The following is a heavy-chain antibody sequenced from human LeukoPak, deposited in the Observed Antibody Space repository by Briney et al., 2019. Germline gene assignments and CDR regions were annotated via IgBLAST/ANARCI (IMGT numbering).Heavy chain of an antibody. V-gene: IGHV4-34*01. CDR1: GGSFSGYY. CDR3: ARRRGNWGYNEFDY. J-gene: IGHJ4*02. CDR2: INHSGST. D-gene: IGHD7-27*01. Sequence: SETLSLTCAVYGGSFSGYYWSWVRQPPGKGLEWIGEINHSGSTNYNPSLKSRVTISVDTSKNQFPLKLSSVTAADTAVYYCARRRGNWGYNEFDYWGQGTLVTVSS.